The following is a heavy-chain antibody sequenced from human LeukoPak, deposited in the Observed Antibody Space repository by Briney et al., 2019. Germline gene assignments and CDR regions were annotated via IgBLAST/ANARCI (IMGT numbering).Heavy chain of an antibody. Sequence: SETLSLTCSVSGGSVSSGDDYWNWIRQPPGKGRECVGYIYYSGSTNYNPSLKSRLSISVDRSKNQFSLKLKSVTAADTAVYYCARDNSALDYWGQGTLVTVSS. D-gene: IGHD2-21*01. CDR2: IYYSGST. J-gene: IGHJ4*02. V-gene: IGHV4-61*08. CDR3: ARDNSALDY. CDR1: GGSVSSGDDY.